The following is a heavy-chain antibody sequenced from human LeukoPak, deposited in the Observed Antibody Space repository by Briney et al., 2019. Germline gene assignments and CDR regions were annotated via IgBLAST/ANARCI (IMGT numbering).Heavy chain of an antibody. CDR1: GYTFTSYD. CDR2: MNPNSGNT. CDR3: ARGRGDSGYGLYYYYGMDV. V-gene: IGHV1-8*01. J-gene: IGHJ6*02. D-gene: IGHD5-12*01. Sequence: GASVKVSCKASGYTFTSYDINWVRQATGQGLEWMGWMNPNSGNTGYAQKFQGRVTMTRNTSISTAYMELSSLRSEDTAVYYCARGRGDSGYGLYYYYGMDVWGQGTTVTVSS.